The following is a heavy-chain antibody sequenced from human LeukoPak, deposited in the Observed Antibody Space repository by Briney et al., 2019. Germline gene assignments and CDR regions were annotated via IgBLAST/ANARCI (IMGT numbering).Heavy chain of an antibody. CDR3: ASLKIRRIGNAFDI. Sequence: GGSLRLSCAASGFTFSSYGMHWVRQAPGKGLDWVAFIRYDGSNKYYADSVKGRFTISSDNAKESLFLQMNSLRPEDTALYYCASLKIRRIGNAFDIWGQGTMVTVSS. J-gene: IGHJ3*02. D-gene: IGHD1-1*01. CDR1: GFTFSSYG. CDR2: IRYDGSNK. V-gene: IGHV3-30*02.